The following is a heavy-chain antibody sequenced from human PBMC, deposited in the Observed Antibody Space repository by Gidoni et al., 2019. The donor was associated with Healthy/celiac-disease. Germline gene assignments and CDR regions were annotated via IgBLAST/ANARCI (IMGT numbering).Heavy chain of an antibody. CDR1: RGTFRRYA. CDR2: TIPIFGTA. V-gene: IGHV1-69*01. Sequence: QVQLVQSGAEVKKPGSPVKVSCQPSRGTFRRYAISWVRQAPGQGLEWMGGTIPIFGTANYAQKFQGRVTITADESTSTAYMELSSLRAEDTAVYYCARGPQAVAGKNDAFDIWGQGTMVTVSS. D-gene: IGHD6-19*01. CDR3: ARGPQAVAGKNDAFDI. J-gene: IGHJ3*02.